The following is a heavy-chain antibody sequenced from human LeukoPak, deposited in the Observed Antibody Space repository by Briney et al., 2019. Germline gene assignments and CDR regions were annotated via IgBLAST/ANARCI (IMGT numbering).Heavy chain of an antibody. D-gene: IGHD1-26*01. Sequence: GGSLRLSCAASGFTFSSYAMHWVRQAPGKGLEWVAVISYDGSNKYYADSVKGRFTISRDNSKNTLYLQMNSLRAEDTALYYCANDHKPGRERELGFTFDYWGQGTLVTVSS. J-gene: IGHJ4*02. CDR1: GFTFSSYA. CDR2: ISYDGSNK. V-gene: IGHV3-30-3*02. CDR3: ANDHKPGRERELGFTFDY.